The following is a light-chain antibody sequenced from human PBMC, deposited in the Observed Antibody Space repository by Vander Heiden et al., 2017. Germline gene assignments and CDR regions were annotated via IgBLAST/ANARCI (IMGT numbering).Light chain of an antibody. J-gene: IGLJ2*01. CDR3: MIWHTSGPV. Sequence: QAVLTLTSSLSASPGTSASLTCTLRSGFNVGSSRIYWYQQKPGSPPRYLLKYKSDSDKQQGSGVPSRFSGSKDASANAGILLISGLQSDDEADYYCMIWHTSGPVFGGGTKLTVL. CDR2: YKSDSDK. V-gene: IGLV5-45*03. CDR1: SGFNVGSSR.